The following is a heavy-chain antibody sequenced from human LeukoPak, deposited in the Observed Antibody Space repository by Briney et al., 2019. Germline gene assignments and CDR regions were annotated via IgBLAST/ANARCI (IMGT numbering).Heavy chain of an antibody. CDR2: INPNSGGT. CDR1: GYSFTSYD. J-gene: IGHJ4*02. CDR3: ARVFLGGIAAAGTGY. V-gene: IGHV1-2*02. D-gene: IGHD6-13*01. Sequence: GASVKVSCKTSGYSFTSYDINWVRQATGQGLEWMGWINPNSGGTNYAQKFQGRVTMTRDTSISTAYMELSRLRSDDTAVYYCARVFLGGIAAAGTGYWGQGTLVTVSS.